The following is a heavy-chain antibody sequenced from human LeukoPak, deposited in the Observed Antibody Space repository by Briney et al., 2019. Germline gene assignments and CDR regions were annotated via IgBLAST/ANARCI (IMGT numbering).Heavy chain of an antibody. Sequence: PSETLSLTCAVSGYSISSGYYWAWIRQPPGKGLEWIGTIYHSGSTYYNPSLKSRVTISVNTSKNQFSLKLNSVTAADTAVYYCARVGGVAGTSYYLDYWGQGTLVTVSS. CDR1: GYSISSGYY. CDR2: IYHSGST. V-gene: IGHV4-38-2*01. CDR3: ARVGGVAGTSYYLDY. D-gene: IGHD6-19*01. J-gene: IGHJ4*02.